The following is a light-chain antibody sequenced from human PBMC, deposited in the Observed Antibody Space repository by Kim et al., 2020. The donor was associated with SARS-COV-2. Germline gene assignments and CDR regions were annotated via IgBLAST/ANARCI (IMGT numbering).Light chain of an antibody. V-gene: IGLV3-19*01. Sequence: SSELTQDPTVSVALGQTVRITCQGDSLRSHYASWYRQKPGQAPVLVMYGKNNRPSGIPARFSGSTSGNIVSLTITGAQAEDEADYYCNCRDSNHWVFGGGTKLTVL. CDR2: GKN. J-gene: IGLJ3*02. CDR3: NCRDSNHWV. CDR1: SLRSHY.